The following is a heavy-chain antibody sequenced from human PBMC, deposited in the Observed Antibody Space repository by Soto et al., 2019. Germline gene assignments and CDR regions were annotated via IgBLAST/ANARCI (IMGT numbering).Heavy chain of an antibody. CDR3: ARKSTVTTAGSFDL. V-gene: IGHV1-3*01. J-gene: IGHJ2*01. CDR2: INAGNGNT. CDR1: GYTFTSYA. D-gene: IGHD4-17*01. Sequence: QVQLVQSGAEVKKPGASVKVSCKASGYTFTSYAMHWVRQAPGQRLEWMGWINAGNGNTKYSQKFQGRVTITRDTSASTAYMKLSSLRSEDTAVYYCARKSTVTTAGSFDLWGRGTLVTVSS.